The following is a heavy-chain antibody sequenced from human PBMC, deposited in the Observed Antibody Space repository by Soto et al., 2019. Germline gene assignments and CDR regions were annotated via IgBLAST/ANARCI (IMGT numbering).Heavy chain of an antibody. CDR2: IYYLGST. Sequence: SETLSLTGSVSGGSMSEYFWSWIRQSPGKGLEWIGYIYYLGSTDYNPSLKSRVTISVDTSKRQFSLRLTSVTAADTAVYYCARDGYDGSGSPYPAYWGPGTQVTAPQ. CDR1: GGSMSEYF. CDR3: ARDGYDGSGSPYPAY. J-gene: IGHJ4*02. D-gene: IGHD3-10*01. V-gene: IGHV4-59*01.